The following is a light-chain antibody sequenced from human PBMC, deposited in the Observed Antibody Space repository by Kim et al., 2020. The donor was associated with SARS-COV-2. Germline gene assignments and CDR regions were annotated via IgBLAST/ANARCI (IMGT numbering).Light chain of an antibody. Sequence: SYELTQPPSVSVAPGKTARITCGGNNIGSKSVHWYQQKPGQAPVLVIYYDSDRPSGIPERFSGSNSGNTATLTISRVEAGDEADYYCQVWDSSSGGFGGGTQLTVL. CDR3: QVWDSSSGG. J-gene: IGLJ3*02. CDR2: YDS. CDR1: NIGSKS. V-gene: IGLV3-21*04.